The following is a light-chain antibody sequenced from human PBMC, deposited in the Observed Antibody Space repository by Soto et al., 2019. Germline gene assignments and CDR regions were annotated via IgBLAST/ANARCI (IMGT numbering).Light chain of an antibody. CDR2: GAS. V-gene: IGKV3-20*01. J-gene: IGKJ1*01. CDR3: QQYGDLPWT. Sequence: EIVLTQSPGTLALSPGETATLSCRASQSLYNDYLAWHQQKPGQAPRLLVYGASTRATGIPARFSGSGAGTDFTLTKDRLGSEDFAVYFCQQYGDLPWTFGQGTKVDIK. CDR1: QSLYNDY.